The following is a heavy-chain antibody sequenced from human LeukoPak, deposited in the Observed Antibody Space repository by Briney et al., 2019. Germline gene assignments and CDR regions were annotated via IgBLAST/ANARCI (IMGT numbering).Heavy chain of an antibody. CDR1: GCSFTSYW. D-gene: IGHD5-12*01. J-gene: IGHJ4*02. V-gene: IGHV5-10-1*01. CDR3: ARVISGYDWGYFDY. Sequence: GESLKISRKGSGCSFTSYWISWVRQMPGKGLEWMGRIDPSDSYTNYSPSFQGHVTISADKSISTAYLQWSSLKASDTAMYYCARVISGYDWGYFDYWGQGTLVTVSS. CDR2: IDPSDSYT.